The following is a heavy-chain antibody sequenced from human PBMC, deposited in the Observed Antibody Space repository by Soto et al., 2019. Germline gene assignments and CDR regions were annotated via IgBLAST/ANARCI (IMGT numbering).Heavy chain of an antibody. V-gene: IGHV2-5*01. CDR1: GFSLSTSGVG. D-gene: IGHD3-22*01. CDR2: IYWNDDK. J-gene: IGHJ5*02. Sequence: QITLKESGPTLVKPTQTLTLTCTFSGFSLSTSGVGVGWIRQPPGKALEWLALIYWNDDKRYSPCLKSRLTITKDSSKNQVVLTMTNMDPGDTATYYCAHRSPYDSSGYYYVGWFDPWGQGTLVTVSS. CDR3: AHRSPYDSSGYYYVGWFDP.